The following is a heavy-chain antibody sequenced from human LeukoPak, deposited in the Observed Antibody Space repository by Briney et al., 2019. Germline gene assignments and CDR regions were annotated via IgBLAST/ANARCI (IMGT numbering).Heavy chain of an antibody. CDR2: IYSSGDP. Sequence: GGSLRLSCAVSGFIVSSNYMSWVRQAPGKGLEWVSIIYSSGDPYYADSVKGRFTISRDNSKNTLYLQMNSLRAEDTADYYCLGSNIAAVWGQGTLVTVSS. CDR1: GFIVSSNY. J-gene: IGHJ4*02. CDR3: LGSNIAAV. V-gene: IGHV3-53*01. D-gene: IGHD6-13*01.